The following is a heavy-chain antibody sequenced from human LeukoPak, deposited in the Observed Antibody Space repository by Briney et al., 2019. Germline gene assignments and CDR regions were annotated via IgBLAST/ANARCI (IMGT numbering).Heavy chain of an antibody. J-gene: IGHJ2*01. CDR1: GFTFSSYW. D-gene: IGHD3-10*01. Sequence: PGGSLRLSCAASGFTFSSYWMHWVRQAPGKGLVWVSRINSDGSSTSYADSVKGRFTISRDNAKNTLYLQMNSLRAEDTAVYYCARVSKVRGVISLPRYFDLWGRGTLVTVSS. V-gene: IGHV3-74*01. CDR3: ARVSKVRGVISLPRYFDL. CDR2: INSDGSST.